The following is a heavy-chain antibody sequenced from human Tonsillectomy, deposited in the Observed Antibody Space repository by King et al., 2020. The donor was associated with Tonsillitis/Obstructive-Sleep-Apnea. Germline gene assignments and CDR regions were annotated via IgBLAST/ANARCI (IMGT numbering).Heavy chain of an antibody. CDR3: VAYYYYYGMDV. CDR1: GGSFSGYY. V-gene: IGHV4-34*01. Sequence: VQLQQWGAGLLKPSETLSLTCTVYGGSFSGYYWSWIHQPPGKGLEWIGEINHSGSTNYNPSLKSRVTISVDTSKNQFSLKLSSVTAADTAVYYCVAYYYYYGMDVWGQGTTVTVSS. J-gene: IGHJ6*02. CDR2: INHSGST.